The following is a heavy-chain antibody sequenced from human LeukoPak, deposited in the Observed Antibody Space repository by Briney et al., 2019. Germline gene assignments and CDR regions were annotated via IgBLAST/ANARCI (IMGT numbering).Heavy chain of an antibody. CDR3: ARFGASYDILTGYYPSYFDY. CDR2: IYYSGST. CDR1: GFTFSDYY. D-gene: IGHD3-9*01. Sequence: GSLRLSCAASGFTFSDYYMSWIRQPPGKGLEWIGSIYYSGSTYYNPSLKSRVTISVDTSKNQFPLKLSSVTAADTAVYYCARFGASYDILTGYYPSYFDYWGQGTLVTVSS. J-gene: IGHJ4*02. V-gene: IGHV4-38-2*01.